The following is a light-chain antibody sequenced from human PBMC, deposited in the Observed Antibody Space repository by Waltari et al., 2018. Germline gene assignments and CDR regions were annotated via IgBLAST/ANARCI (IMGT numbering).Light chain of an antibody. CDR1: SGSVPSIYF. Sequence: QTVVTQDPSFSVSPGGTVTLHRVLSSGSVPSIYFPSWYQHTPGQAPRTLIYSTNTRSSGVPERFSGSILGNKAALTITGAQADDESDYYCVLYMGSGLWVFGGGTKLTVL. J-gene: IGLJ3*02. V-gene: IGLV8-61*01. CDR2: STN. CDR3: VLYMGSGLWV.